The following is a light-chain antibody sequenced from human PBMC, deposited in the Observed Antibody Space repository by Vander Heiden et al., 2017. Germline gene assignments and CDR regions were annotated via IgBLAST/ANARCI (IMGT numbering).Light chain of an antibody. V-gene: IGLV3-10*01. CDR2: EEN. J-gene: IGLJ2*01. CDR1: VLSKKY. CDR3: YSTDSSGNPL. Sequence: SYALTQRQSVSVPSGQTPRITCSGDVLSKKYAYWYLEESGQAPVVAWFEENKRPSVIPERFSGARSGTLATLIISGAQVEDEAGYYCYSTDSSGNPLFGEGTKLTVL.